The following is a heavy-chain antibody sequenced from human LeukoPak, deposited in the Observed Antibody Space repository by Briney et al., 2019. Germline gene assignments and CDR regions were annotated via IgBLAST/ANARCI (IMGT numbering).Heavy chain of an antibody. CDR3: AKDRMRGGKLLGAFDI. J-gene: IGHJ3*02. Sequence: GGSLRLSCAASGLTFSSYAMSWVGQAPGKGLEWVSAISGSGGSTYYADSVKGRFTISRDNSKNTLYLQMNSLRAEDTAVYYCAKDRMRGGKLLGAFDIWGQGTMVTVSS. CDR2: ISGSGGST. CDR1: GLTFSSYA. D-gene: IGHD3-16*01. V-gene: IGHV3-23*01.